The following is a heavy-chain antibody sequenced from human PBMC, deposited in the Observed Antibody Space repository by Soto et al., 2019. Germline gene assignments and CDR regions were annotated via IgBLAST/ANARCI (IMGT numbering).Heavy chain of an antibody. V-gene: IGHV3-23*01. CDR2: ISNSGGNT. J-gene: IGHJ6*02. CDR3: ASGGGAAAGYYYYYYGMDV. CDR1: EIAYSSDA. D-gene: IGHD6-13*01. Sequence: GGSLRHTCADSEIAYSSDALSLVSQAPGKGLEWVSSISNSGGNTYYADSVKGRFTISRDNSKNTLYLQMDSLRAEDTAVYYWASGGGAAAGYYYYYYGMDVWGQGTTVTVSS.